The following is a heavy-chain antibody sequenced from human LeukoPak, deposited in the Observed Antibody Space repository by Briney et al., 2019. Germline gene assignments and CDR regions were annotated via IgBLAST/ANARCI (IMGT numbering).Heavy chain of an antibody. V-gene: IGHV3-21*01. CDR2: ISSSSTYI. CDR3: ARDTTVDY. CDR1: GFTFSSYI. J-gene: IGHJ4*02. Sequence: GGSLRLSCEASGFTFSSYIMNWVRQAPGKGLEWVSSISSSSTYIYYADSVKGRFTISRDNAKNSLYLQMTSLRAEDTAVYYCARDTTVDYWGQGTLVTVSS. D-gene: IGHD1-1*01.